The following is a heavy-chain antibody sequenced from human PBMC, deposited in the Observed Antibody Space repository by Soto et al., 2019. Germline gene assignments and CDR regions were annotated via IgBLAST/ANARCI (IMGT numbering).Heavy chain of an antibody. J-gene: IGHJ4*02. CDR1: GFIYSSCA. V-gene: IGHV3-30*18. Sequence: GGSLRLSCSASGFIYSSCAMHWVRQVPGKGLEWLAVVSHDGTLYPYADSVRGRFTISRDNSRKMLYLQMNSLRPDDKAVYYCVKDRSFSWSSDNWGKGTL. D-gene: IGHD3-16*02. CDR3: VKDRSFSWSSDN. CDR2: VSHDGTLY.